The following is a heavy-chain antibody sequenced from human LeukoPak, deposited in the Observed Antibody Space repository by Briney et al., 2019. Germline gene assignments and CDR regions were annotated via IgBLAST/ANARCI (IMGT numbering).Heavy chain of an antibody. CDR2: ISGSGGST. V-gene: IGHV3-23*01. J-gene: IGHJ6*03. CDR3: AKTAGAARPPYYYYYYMDV. D-gene: IGHD6-6*01. CDR1: GFTFSSYA. Sequence: GGSLRLSCAASGFTFSSYAMSWVRQAPGKGPEWVSPISGSGGSTYYADSVKGRFTISRDNSKNTLYLQMNSLRAEDTAVYYCAKTAGAARPPYYYYYYMDVWGKGTTVTVSS.